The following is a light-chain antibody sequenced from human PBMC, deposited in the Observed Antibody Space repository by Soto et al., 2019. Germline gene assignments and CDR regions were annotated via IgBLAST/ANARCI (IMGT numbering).Light chain of an antibody. CDR2: GAS. CDR1: QSVSSGY. CDR3: QQYGSSPWT. Sequence: EIVLTQSPGTLSLSPGERATLSCRASQSVSSGYLAWYQQKPGQAPRLLIYGASTRATGIPNRFSGSWSGTDFTLTISRLEPEDFAVYYCQQYGSSPWTFGQGTKVEIK. J-gene: IGKJ1*01. V-gene: IGKV3-20*01.